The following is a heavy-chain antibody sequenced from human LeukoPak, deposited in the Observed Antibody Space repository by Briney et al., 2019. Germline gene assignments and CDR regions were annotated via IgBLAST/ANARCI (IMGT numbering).Heavy chain of an antibody. CDR1: GFTVRNNY. CDR2: IYSGGST. CDR3: ATGERMVRGDGVDY. J-gene: IGHJ4*02. V-gene: IGHV3-66*01. Sequence: GGSLRLSCAASGFTVRNNYMSWVRQAPGKGLEWVSVIYSGGSTYYADPVKGRFTISRDNSKNTLYLQMNSLRAEDTAVYFCATGERMVRGDGVDYWGQGTLVTVSS. D-gene: IGHD3-10*01.